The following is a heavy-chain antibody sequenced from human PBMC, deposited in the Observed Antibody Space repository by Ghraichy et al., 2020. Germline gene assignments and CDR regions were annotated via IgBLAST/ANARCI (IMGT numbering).Heavy chain of an antibody. J-gene: IGHJ5*02. D-gene: IGHD3-3*01. V-gene: IGHV1-2*06. CDR1: GYTFTAYN. CDR3: GSRNGVT. CDR2: IIPNSGAT. Sequence: ASVKVSFKASGYTFTAYNIHWVRQAPGQGLEWMGRIIPNSGATNYAQKFQGRVTMTRDTYINTAHMELSRLTSDDTAVYWCGSRNGVTWGQGTLVTVSS.